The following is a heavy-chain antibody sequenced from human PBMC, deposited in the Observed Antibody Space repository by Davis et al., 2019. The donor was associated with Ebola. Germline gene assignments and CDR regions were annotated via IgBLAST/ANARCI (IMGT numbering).Heavy chain of an antibody. Sequence: KVSCKGSGYSFTSYWIGWVRQMPGKGLEWMGIIYPGDSDTRYSPSFQGQVTISADKSISTAYLQWSSLKASDTAMYYCARLTLWFGESAPEYYFDYWGQGTLVTVSS. CDR1: GYSFTSYW. J-gene: IGHJ4*02. CDR3: ARLTLWFGESAPEYYFDY. CDR2: IYPGDSDT. V-gene: IGHV5-51*01. D-gene: IGHD3-10*01.